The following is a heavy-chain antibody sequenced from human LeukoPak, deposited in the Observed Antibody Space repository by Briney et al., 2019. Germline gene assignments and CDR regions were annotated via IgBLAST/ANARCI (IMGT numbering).Heavy chain of an antibody. V-gene: IGHV4-39*07. J-gene: IGHJ5*02. Sequence: PSETLSLTCTVSSGSISSSSYYWGWIRQPPGKGLEWIGSIYYSGSTYYNPSLKSRVTISVDTSKNQFSLKLSSVTAADTAVYYCARDRYWSGYFNWFDPWGQGTLVTVSS. CDR3: ARDRYWSGYFNWFDP. CDR2: IYYSGST. CDR1: SGSISSSSYY. D-gene: IGHD3-3*01.